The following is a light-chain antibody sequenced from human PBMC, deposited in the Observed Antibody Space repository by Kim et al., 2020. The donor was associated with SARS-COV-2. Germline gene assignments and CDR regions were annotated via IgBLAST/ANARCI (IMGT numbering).Light chain of an antibody. Sequence: SSELTQDPAVSVALGQTVTITCQGDGLRGYYASWFQQKSGQAPILVIYGDKNRPSGIPDRFSGSGSGNTASLTITGAQAEDEADYYCNSRDSSGNHVLFGGGTQLTVL. V-gene: IGLV3-19*01. J-gene: IGLJ3*02. CDR2: GDK. CDR1: GLRGYY. CDR3: NSRDSSGNHVL.